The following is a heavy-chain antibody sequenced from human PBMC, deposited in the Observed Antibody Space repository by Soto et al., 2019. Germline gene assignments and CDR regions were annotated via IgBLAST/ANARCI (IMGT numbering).Heavy chain of an antibody. V-gene: IGHV3-15*07. CDR2: SKSKIDGGTT. J-gene: IGHJ4*02. CDR3: TTDRGFMITFGGGGLLTG. Sequence: EAQLVESGGGLVEPGGSLRLSCAASGFAFSDGWMNWVRQAPGKGLEWVGRSKSKIDGGTTDYAAPVKGRFTISRDDSKNTLYLQMIRLKTEDTAVYDCTTDRGFMITFGGGGLLTGWGAGTLVTVSS. CDR1: GFAFSDGW. D-gene: IGHD3-16*01.